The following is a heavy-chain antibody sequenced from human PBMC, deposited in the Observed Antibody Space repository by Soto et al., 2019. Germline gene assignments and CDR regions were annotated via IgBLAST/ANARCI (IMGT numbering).Heavy chain of an antibody. J-gene: IGHJ6*02. Sequence: GGSLRLSCAASGFTFSSYAMNWVRQAPGKGLEWVSSVSANGRNTYYADSVKGRFTVSRDKSKNALFLQLDSLRVEDTAIYYCAKVGAARPTHYYYYGMDVWGQGTTVTVSS. CDR2: VSANGRNT. CDR1: GFTFSSYA. D-gene: IGHD6-6*01. CDR3: AKVGAARPTHYYYYGMDV. V-gene: IGHV3-23*01.